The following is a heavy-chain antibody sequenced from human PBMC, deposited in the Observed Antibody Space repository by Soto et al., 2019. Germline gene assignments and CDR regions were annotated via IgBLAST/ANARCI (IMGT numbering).Heavy chain of an antibody. J-gene: IGHJ5*02. CDR2: INYSGFS. CDR1: GGSITSGGYY. D-gene: IGHD3-16*01. V-gene: IGHV4-31*03. CDR3: ARSLFP. Sequence: QVQLQESGPGLVKPSQTLSLTCTVSGGSITSGGYYSGWIRQHPGKGLERFGFINYSGFSYYNPSLKRRVTISVDTSKNQFSLKLSSVTAADTAVYYCARSLFPWGQGTLVTVSS.